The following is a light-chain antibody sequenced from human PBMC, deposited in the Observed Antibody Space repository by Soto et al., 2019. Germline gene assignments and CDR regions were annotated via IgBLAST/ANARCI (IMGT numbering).Light chain of an antibody. CDR2: DNN. J-gene: IGLJ3*02. V-gene: IGLV1-51*01. CDR3: GTWDRSLSAGV. Sequence: QSVLTQPPSVSAPPGQKVTISCSGSSSNIGSNYVSWYQQLPGSAPKLLIYDNNKRPSGIPDRFSGSKSGTSATLGITGLQTGDEAEYYCGTWDRSLSAGVFGGGTKLTVL. CDR1: SSNIGSNY.